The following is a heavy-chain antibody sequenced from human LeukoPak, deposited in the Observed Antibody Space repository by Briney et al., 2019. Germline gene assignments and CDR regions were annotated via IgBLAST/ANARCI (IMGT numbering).Heavy chain of an antibody. Sequence: SETLSLTCAVYGGSFSDYYWNWIRQPPGKGLEWIGEINPRGGTNYNPSLKSRVTISVDTSRKQFSLRLNSVTAADTAVYYCASKDYYDSSGYYQDYWGQGTLVTVSS. D-gene: IGHD3-22*01. J-gene: IGHJ4*02. CDR3: ASKDYYDSSGYYQDY. V-gene: IGHV4-34*01. CDR1: GGSFSDYY. CDR2: INPRGGT.